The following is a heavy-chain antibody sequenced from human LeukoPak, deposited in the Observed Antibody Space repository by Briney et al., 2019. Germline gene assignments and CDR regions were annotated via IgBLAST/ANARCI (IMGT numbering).Heavy chain of an antibody. Sequence: ASVKVSCKASGYTFTGYYMHWVRQAPGQGLEWMGWINPNSGGTNYAQKFQGRVTMTRDTSISTAYMELSKLRSDDTAVYYCASEDLFGEDAFDIWGQGTMVTVSS. V-gene: IGHV1-2*02. D-gene: IGHD3-10*01. CDR3: ASEDLFGEDAFDI. CDR1: GYTFTGYY. J-gene: IGHJ3*02. CDR2: INPNSGGT.